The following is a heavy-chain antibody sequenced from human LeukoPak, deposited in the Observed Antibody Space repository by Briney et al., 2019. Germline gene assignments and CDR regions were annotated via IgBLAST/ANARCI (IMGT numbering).Heavy chain of an antibody. CDR3: AGVSYDSSGYGVFAY. CDR1: GGSISSDDYY. CDR2: IYYSGIT. D-gene: IGHD3-22*01. Sequence: SQTLSLTCTVSGGSISSDDYYWSWIRQPPGKGLEWIGYIYYSGITYYNPSLKSRVTISVDTSKNQFSLKLSSVTAADTAVYYCAGVSYDSSGYGVFAYWGQGTLVTVSS. J-gene: IGHJ4*02. V-gene: IGHV4-30-4*01.